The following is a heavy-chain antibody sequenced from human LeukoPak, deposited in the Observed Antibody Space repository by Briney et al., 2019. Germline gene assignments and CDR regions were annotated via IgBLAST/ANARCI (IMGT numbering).Heavy chain of an antibody. CDR3: ARGTRWFPDYFDY. CDR1: AFTFSTFP. D-gene: IGHD3-10*01. V-gene: IGHV3-23*01. CDR2: VSISGYST. Sequence: GGYLSFSSAASAFTFSTFPMSWVRRAPGKDLEGVSAVSISGYSTYYKDSVEGRFTVSRDNSKKTLFLEMNSLRVEDTAVYYCARGTRWFPDYFDYWGRGTLVTVSS. J-gene: IGHJ4*02.